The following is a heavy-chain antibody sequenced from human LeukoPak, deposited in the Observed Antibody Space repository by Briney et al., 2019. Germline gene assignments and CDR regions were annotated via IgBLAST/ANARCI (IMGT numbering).Heavy chain of an antibody. J-gene: IGHJ4*02. D-gene: IGHD6-25*01. Sequence: SETLSLTCAVYGGSFSGYYWSWIRQPPGKGLEWIGEINHSGSTNYNPSLKSRVTISVDTSKNQFSLKLSSVTAADTAVYYCARDNRLLGYFDYWGQGTLVTVSS. V-gene: IGHV4-34*01. CDR1: GGSFSGYY. CDR2: INHSGST. CDR3: ARDNRLLGYFDY.